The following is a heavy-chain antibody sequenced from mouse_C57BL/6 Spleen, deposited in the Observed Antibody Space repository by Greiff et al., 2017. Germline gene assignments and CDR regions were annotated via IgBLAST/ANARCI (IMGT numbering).Heavy chain of an antibody. J-gene: IGHJ4*01. CDR3: AREGLYCNYEEMDY. CDR2: IHPNSGST. V-gene: IGHV1-64*01. Sequence: VPLQQPGAELVKPGASVKLSCKASGFTFTSYWMHWVKQRPGQGLEWIGMIHPNSGSTNYNEKFKSKATLTVDKSSSTAYMQLSSLTSEDSAVYYCAREGLYCNYEEMDYWGQGTSVTVSS. D-gene: IGHD2-1*01. CDR1: GFTFTSYW.